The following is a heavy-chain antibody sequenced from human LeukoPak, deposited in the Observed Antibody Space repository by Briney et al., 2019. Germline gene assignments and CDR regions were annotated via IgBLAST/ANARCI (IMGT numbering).Heavy chain of an antibody. D-gene: IGHD2-21*02. V-gene: IGHV4-39*07. J-gene: IGHJ4*02. CDR3: AREISGGDCYSN. Sequence: PSETLSLTCTVSGGSISSTSYYWGWIRQPPGKGLEWIGSIYYSGSTYYNPSLKSRVTISVDTSKNQFSLKLSSVSAADTAVYYCAREISGGDCYSNWGQGTLVTVSS. CDR1: GGSISSTSYY. CDR2: IYYSGST.